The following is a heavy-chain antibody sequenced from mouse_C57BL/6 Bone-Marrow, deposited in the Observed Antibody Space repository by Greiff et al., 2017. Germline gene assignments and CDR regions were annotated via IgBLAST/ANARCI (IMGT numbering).Heavy chain of an antibody. CDR3: AREECSFAY. D-gene: IGHD6-1*01. J-gene: IGHJ3*01. CDR1: GYTFTSYW. V-gene: IGHV1-59*01. CDR2: IDPSDSYT. Sequence: VQLQQPGAELVRPGTSVKLSCKASGYTFTSYWMHWVKQRPGQGLEWIGVIDPSDSYTNYNQKFKGKATLTVDTSSSTAYMQLSSLASEDSSVDYYAREECSFAYWGQGTLGTVSA.